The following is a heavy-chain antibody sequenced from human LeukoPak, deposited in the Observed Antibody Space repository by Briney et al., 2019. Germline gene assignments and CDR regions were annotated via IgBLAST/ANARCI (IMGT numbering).Heavy chain of an antibody. V-gene: IGHV1-46*01. CDR2: INPSDATT. Sequence: ASVKVSCKASGYTFTSYYIHWVRQAPGQGLEWMGMINPSDATTTYAQNFQGRVTMTRDTSTRTAYMELSSLRSEDTAVYYCAKEGNSGWVPTYWGQGTLVTVSS. CDR1: GYTFTSYY. J-gene: IGHJ4*02. CDR3: AKEGNSGWVPTY. D-gene: IGHD6-19*01.